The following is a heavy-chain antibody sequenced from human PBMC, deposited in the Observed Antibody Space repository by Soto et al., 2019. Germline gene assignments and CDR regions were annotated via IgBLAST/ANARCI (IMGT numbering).Heavy chain of an antibody. CDR2: TYYRSKWYN. CDR1: GDSVSSNSAA. CDR3: ARHPRSSYAVFDY. Sequence: SQTLSLTCAISGDSVSSNSAALNWIRQSPSRGLEWLGRTYYRSKWYNDYAVSVKSRITINPDTSKNQFSLQLNSVTPEDTAVYYCARHPRSSYAVFDYWGQGTLVTVSS. D-gene: IGHD2-2*01. V-gene: IGHV6-1*01. J-gene: IGHJ4*02.